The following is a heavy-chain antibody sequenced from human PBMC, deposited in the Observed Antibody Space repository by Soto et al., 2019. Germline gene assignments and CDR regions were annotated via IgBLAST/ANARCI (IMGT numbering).Heavy chain of an antibody. CDR3: ARQNQAYYDILTETISYMDV. Sequence: PSETLSLTCTVSGDSISSYYWSWIRQPPGKGLEWIGYIYYSGSTNYNPSLKSRVTISVDTSKNQFSLKLSSVTAADTAVYYCARQNQAYYDILTETISYMDVWGKGTTVTVSS. J-gene: IGHJ6*03. V-gene: IGHV4-59*08. CDR2: IYYSGST. D-gene: IGHD3-9*01. CDR1: GDSISSYY.